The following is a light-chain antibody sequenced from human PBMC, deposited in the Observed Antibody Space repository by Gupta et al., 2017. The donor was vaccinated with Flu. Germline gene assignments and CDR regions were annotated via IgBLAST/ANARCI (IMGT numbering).Light chain of an antibody. CDR1: QSVSSY. CDR2: DAS. Sequence: EIVLTQSPATLSLSPGERATLSCRASQSVSSYLAWYQQKPGQAPRLLIYDASNRATGIPARFSGSGSGTXFTLTIXSLEPEDFAVYYCQQRSNWMYTFGXGTKLEIK. CDR3: QQRSNWMYT. V-gene: IGKV3-11*01. J-gene: IGKJ2*01.